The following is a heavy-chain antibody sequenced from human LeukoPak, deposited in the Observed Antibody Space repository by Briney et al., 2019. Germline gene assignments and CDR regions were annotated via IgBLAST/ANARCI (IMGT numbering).Heavy chain of an antibody. CDR2: IYYGGDT. J-gene: IGHJ6*02. V-gene: IGHV3-66*01. Sequence: PGGSLRLSCAASGFSVSSNYMNWVRQAPGKGLEWVSVIYYGGDTYYADSVKGRFTISRDNAKNTLYLQMNSLRAEDTAVYYCARGDYDILTGYSGLAYYYYGMDVWGQGTTVTVSS. CDR3: ARGDYDILTGYSGLAYYYYGMDV. D-gene: IGHD3-9*01. CDR1: GFSVSSNY.